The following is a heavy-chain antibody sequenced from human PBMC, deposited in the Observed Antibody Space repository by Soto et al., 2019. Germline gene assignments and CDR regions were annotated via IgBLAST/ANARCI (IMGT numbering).Heavy chain of an antibody. Sequence: SVKVSCKASGGTFSSYAISWVRQAPGQGLEWMGGIIPIFGTANYAQKFQGRVTITADESTSTAYMELSSLRSEDTAVYYCARDKGRAPGELLIAYYFYYWGQGSLVTVAS. CDR1: GGTFSSYA. CDR3: ARDKGRAPGELLIAYYFYY. J-gene: IGHJ4*02. V-gene: IGHV1-69*13. D-gene: IGHD1-26*01. CDR2: IIPIFGTA.